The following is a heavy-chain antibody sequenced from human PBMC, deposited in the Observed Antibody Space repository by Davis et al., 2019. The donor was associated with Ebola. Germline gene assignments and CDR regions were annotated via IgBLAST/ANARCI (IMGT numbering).Heavy chain of an antibody. CDR1: GGSISSSSYY. CDR2: IYYSGST. J-gene: IGHJ4*02. D-gene: IGHD4-11*01. CDR3: ARGPSLQLFDY. V-gene: IGHV4-39*07. Sequence: MPSETLSLTCTVSGGSISSSSYYWGWIRQPPGKGLEWIGSIYYSGSTYYNPSLKSRVTISVDTSKNQFSLKLSSVTAADTAVYYCARGPSLQLFDYWGQGTLVTVSS.